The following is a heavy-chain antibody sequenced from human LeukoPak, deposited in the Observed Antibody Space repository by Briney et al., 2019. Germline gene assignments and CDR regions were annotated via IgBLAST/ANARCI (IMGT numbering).Heavy chain of an antibody. CDR3: ARGRDGYNSN. CDR2: ISAYNGNT. D-gene: IGHD5-24*01. J-gene: IGHJ4*02. V-gene: IGHV1-18*01. CDR1: GYTFTSYV. Sequence: GASLKVSCKASGYTFTSYVISWVRQAPGQGLEWMGWISAYNGNTNYAQKIQGRATMTTDTSTSTAYMELRSLRSDDTAVYYCARGRDGYNSNWGQGTLVTVSS.